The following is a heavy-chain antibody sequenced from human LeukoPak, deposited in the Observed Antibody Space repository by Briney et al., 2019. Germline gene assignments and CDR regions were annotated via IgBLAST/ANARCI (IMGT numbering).Heavy chain of an antibody. Sequence: SETLSLTCTVSGGSISSGDYYWSWIRQPPGKGLEWIGYIYYSGSTYYNPSLKSRVTISVDTSKNQFSLKLSSVTAADTAVYYCAISGSYGGWFDPWGQGTLVTASS. CDR1: GGSISSGDYY. D-gene: IGHD1-26*01. CDR2: IYYSGST. V-gene: IGHV4-30-4*08. CDR3: AISGSYGGWFDP. J-gene: IGHJ5*02.